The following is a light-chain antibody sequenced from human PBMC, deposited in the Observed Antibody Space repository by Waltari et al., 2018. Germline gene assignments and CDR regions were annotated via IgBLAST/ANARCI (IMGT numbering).Light chain of an antibody. CDR1: TSAIGNYDR. CDR2: EVS. CDR3: NSYTSTSKVL. Sequence: QSDLTQSPSVSGSPGQSVTISCTGTTSAIGNYDRFSWYHQSPGTAPKLLIYEVSHRSSGVPDRFSGSKSGNTASLSISGLQAEDEGYYYCNSYTSTSKVLFGEGTKLTVL. J-gene: IGLJ2*01. V-gene: IGLV2-18*02.